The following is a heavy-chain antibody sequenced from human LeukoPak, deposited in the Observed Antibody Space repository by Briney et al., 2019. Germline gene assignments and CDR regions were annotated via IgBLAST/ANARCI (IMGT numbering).Heavy chain of an antibody. D-gene: IGHD6-13*01. V-gene: IGHV4-61*02. Sequence: KSSETLSLTCTVSGGSISSSSYYWSWIRQPAGKGLEWIGRIYTSGSTNYNPSLKSRVTISVDTSKNQFSLKLSSVTAADTAVYYCARGFSRAAGNNWFDPWGQGTLVTVSS. CDR2: IYTSGST. J-gene: IGHJ5*02. CDR3: ARGFSRAAGNNWFDP. CDR1: GGSISSSSYY.